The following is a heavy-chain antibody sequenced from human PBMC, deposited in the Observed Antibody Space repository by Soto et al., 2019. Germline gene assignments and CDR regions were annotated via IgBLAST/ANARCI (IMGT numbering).Heavy chain of an antibody. Sequence: ASETLSLTCTVSGGSISSYYWSWIRQPPGKGLEWIGYIYYSGSTNYNPSLKSRVTISVDTSKNQFSLKLSSVTAADTAVYYCARNVVVTANFDYWGQGTLVTVSS. CDR1: GGSISSYY. D-gene: IGHD2-21*02. CDR3: ARNVVVTANFDY. CDR2: IYYSGST. V-gene: IGHV4-59*01. J-gene: IGHJ4*02.